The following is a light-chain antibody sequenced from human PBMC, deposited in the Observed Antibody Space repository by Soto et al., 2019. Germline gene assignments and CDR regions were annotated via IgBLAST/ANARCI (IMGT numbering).Light chain of an antibody. CDR2: GAS. Sequence: DIQMTQSPSSLSASVGDRVTITCRASQGIDNYLAWYQQKPGKVPKLLIYGASTLQSGVLSRFSGSGSGTEFSLTISSLQPEEVATDYCHEYDSAPFTFGPGTKVYVK. J-gene: IGKJ3*01. V-gene: IGKV1-27*01. CDR1: QGIDNY. CDR3: HEYDSAPFT.